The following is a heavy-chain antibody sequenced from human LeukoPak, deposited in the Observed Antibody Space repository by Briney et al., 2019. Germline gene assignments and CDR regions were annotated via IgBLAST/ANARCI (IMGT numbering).Heavy chain of an antibody. D-gene: IGHD4-17*01. J-gene: IGHJ4*02. Sequence: GGSLRLSCAASGFTFSRYGMHWVRQAPATGLDWVAVISSDGSNTHYAYSVKGRFTISRDNSNNTLSLQMDSLRADDTAVYYCAKDQAAFGDYDFDYWGQGTLVTVSP. CDR1: GFTFSRYG. V-gene: IGHV3-30*18. CDR3: AKDQAAFGDYDFDY. CDR2: ISSDGSNT.